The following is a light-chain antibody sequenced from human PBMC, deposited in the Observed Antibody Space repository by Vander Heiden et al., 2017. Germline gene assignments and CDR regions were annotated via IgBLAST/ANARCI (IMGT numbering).Light chain of an antibody. V-gene: IGLV1-47*01. CDR3: AAWDDSLSVVL. J-gene: IGLJ2*01. CDR1: RSNIGSTY. CDR2: RND. Sequence: QSVLTQSPSASGTPGQPVPIPFSGSRSNIGSTYVYWYQQLPGTAPKLLIYRNDQRPSGVPDRFSGSKSGTSASLAISGLRSEDEADYYCAAWDDSLSVVLFGGGTKVTVL.